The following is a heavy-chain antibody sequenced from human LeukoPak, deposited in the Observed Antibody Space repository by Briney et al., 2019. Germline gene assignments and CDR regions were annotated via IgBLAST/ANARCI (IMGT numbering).Heavy chain of an antibody. J-gene: IGHJ6*03. D-gene: IGHD2-15*01. CDR3: ARDGRLLNYNMDV. Sequence: SGGSLRLSCAASGFIFSSYAMSWVRQAPGRGLEWVSSITSSGSYIYYADSVKGRFTISRDNAKKSMYLQMNSLRAEDTAVYYCARDGRLLNYNMDVWGKGTTVTVSS. CDR2: ITSSGSYI. CDR1: GFIFSSYA. V-gene: IGHV3-21*01.